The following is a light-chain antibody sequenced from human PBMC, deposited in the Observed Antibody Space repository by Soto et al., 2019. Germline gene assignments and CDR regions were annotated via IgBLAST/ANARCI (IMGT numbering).Light chain of an antibody. CDR3: QHYGSSALT. CDR2: VAS. Sequence: EIVLTQSPGTLSLSPGERATLSCRASQSVSSIYLAWYQQKPGQAPRLLIYVASTRPTGIPDRFSGSGSGTDFTLTISRLEPEDFEVYYCQHYGSSALTFGGGTKVESK. CDR1: QSVSSIY. J-gene: IGKJ4*01. V-gene: IGKV3-20*01.